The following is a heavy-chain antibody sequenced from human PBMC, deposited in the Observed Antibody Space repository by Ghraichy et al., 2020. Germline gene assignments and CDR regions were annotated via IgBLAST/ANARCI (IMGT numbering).Heavy chain of an antibody. Sequence: GESLNISCAASGFTFSSYGIHWVRQAPGKGLEWVAVISYDGSNKYYADSVKGRFTISRDNSKNTRYLQMNSLRAEDTAVYYCAKGPYYYDSGGSLDYWGQGTLVTVSS. CDR3: AKGPYYYDSGGSLDY. J-gene: IGHJ4*02. CDR2: ISYDGSNK. D-gene: IGHD3-22*01. CDR1: GFTFSSYG. V-gene: IGHV3-30*18.